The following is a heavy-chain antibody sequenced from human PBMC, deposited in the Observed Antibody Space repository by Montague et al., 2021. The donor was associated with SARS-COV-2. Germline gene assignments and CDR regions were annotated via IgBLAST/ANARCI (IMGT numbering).Heavy chain of an antibody. CDR3: ARHGKTRIAMIVVVIGYCDY. V-gene: IGHV4-39*01. CDR1: GGSISSSSYY. Sequence: SDSHSLVHTVSGGSISSSSYYWGWIRQPPGKGLEWIGSIYYSGSTYYNPSLKSRVTISVDTSKNQFSLKLSSVTAADTAVYYCARHGKTRIAMIVVVIGYCDYWGQGTLVTVSS. J-gene: IGHJ4*02. D-gene: IGHD3-22*01. CDR2: IYYSGST.